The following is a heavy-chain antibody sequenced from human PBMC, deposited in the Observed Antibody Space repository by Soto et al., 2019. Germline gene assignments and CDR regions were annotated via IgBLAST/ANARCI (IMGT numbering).Heavy chain of an antibody. CDR3: AVISGNGDSHYYYYYGMDV. CDR1: GFTFTSSA. CDR2: IVVGSGNT. V-gene: IGHV1-58*01. Sequence: ASVKVSCKASGFTFTSSAVQWVRQARGQRLEWIGWIVVGSGNTNYAQKFQERVTITRDMSTSTAYMELSSLRSEDTAVYYCAVISGNGDSHYYYYYGMDVWGQGTTVTVSS. D-gene: IGHD4-17*01. J-gene: IGHJ6*02.